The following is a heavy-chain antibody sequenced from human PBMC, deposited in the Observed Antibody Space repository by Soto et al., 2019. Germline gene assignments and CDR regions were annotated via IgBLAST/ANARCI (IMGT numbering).Heavy chain of an antibody. V-gene: IGHV3-23*01. D-gene: IGHD3-10*01. CDR2: VNDKGDLT. CDR3: AGGSDFPPYYFYYGMDV. CDR1: GFTFSNYA. J-gene: IGHJ6*02. Sequence: PGGSLRLSCGASGFTFSNYAMNWVRQAPGRGLEWVSTVNDKGDLTYYSDSVKGRFTISKDTSKNTPSLQMSRLSAEDSDVYYCAGGSDFPPYYFYYGMDVWGQGTTVTVSS.